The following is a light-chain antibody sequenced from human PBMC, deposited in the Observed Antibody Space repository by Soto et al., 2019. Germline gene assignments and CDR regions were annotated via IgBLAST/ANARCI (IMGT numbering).Light chain of an antibody. V-gene: IGKV1-39*01. CDR2: YVS. J-gene: IGKJ5*01. CDR3: QQGYTSSIT. Sequence: DIQMTQSPSSLSASVGARAPITCRAGQSIGKHLNWYQQKPGKAPKFLIYYVSNLQSGVPSRFSGSGSGTDFTLTIDSLQPEDFATYYCQQGYTSSITFGQGTRLEI. CDR1: QSIGKH.